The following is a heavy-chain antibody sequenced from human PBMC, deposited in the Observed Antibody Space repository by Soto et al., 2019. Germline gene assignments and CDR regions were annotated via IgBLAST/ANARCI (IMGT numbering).Heavy chain of an antibody. Sequence: GGSLRLSCAASGFTFSSYAMSWVRQAPGKGLEWVSAISGSGGSTYYADSVKGRFTISRDNSKNTLYLQMNSLRVEDTAIYYCARSLGAKNAFDIWGQGTMVTVSS. V-gene: IGHV3-23*01. CDR1: GFTFSSYA. D-gene: IGHD1-26*01. CDR2: ISGSGGST. CDR3: ARSLGAKNAFDI. J-gene: IGHJ3*02.